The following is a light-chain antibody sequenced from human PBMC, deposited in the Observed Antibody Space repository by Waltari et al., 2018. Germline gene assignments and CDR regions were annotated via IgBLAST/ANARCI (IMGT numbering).Light chain of an antibody. Sequence: DIVMTQSPDSLAVSLGERATINCKSSQSVLYRANNKNYLAWYQQKPGQPPKLLIYWASTRESGVPDRFSGSGSGTDFTLTISSLQAEDVAVYYCQQYYSTLTFGGGTKVEIK. CDR2: WAS. V-gene: IGKV4-1*01. CDR1: QSVLYRANNKNY. CDR3: QQYYSTLT. J-gene: IGKJ4*01.